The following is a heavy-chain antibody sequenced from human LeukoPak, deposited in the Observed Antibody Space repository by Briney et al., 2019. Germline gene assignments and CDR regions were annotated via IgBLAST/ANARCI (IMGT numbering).Heavy chain of an antibody. Sequence: GGSLRLSCAASGFTFSSYGMHWVRQAPGKGLEWVAVISYDGTNKYYADSMKGRFTISRDNSKNTLYLQMNSLRAEDTAVYYCARALDEGARFDYWGQGTLVTVSS. CDR2: ISYDGTNK. CDR3: ARALDEGARFDY. CDR1: GFTFSSYG. J-gene: IGHJ4*02. V-gene: IGHV3-30*19.